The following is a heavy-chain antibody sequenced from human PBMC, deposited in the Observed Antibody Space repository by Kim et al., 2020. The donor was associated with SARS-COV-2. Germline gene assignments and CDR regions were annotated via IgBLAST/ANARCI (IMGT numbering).Heavy chain of an antibody. CDR2: T. CDR3: ARRTGYGMDV. V-gene: IGHV1-18*01. Sequence: TNYAPKLQGRVTMTTDTSTSTAYMELRSLRSDDTAVYYCARRTGYGMDVWGQGTTVTVS. J-gene: IGHJ6*02.